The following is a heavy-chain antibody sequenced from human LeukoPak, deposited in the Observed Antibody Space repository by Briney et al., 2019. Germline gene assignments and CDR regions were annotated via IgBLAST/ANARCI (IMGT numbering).Heavy chain of an antibody. CDR2: IYSGGST. J-gene: IGHJ4*02. D-gene: IGHD2-2*01. CDR3: AKHHDHCSSTSCCGY. V-gene: IGHV3-53*01. Sequence: GGSLRLSCAASGFTVSSNSMNWVRQAPGKGLQWVSVIYSGGSTYYADSVKGRFTISRDNSKNTLHLQMNSLRAEDTAVYFCAKHHDHCSSTSCCGYWGQGTLVTVSS. CDR1: GFTVSSNS.